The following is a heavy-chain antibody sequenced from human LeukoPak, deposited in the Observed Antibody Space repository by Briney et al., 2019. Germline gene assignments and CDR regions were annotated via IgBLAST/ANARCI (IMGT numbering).Heavy chain of an antibody. CDR2: IYPHDSET. Sequence: GESLKISCQGSGYNFISNWIGWVRQTPGKGLEFLGIIYPHDSETIYSPSFQGQVTVSADQSISTAYLQWNSLKASDTAMYYCARVDRRGYSDYTAILPDYWGQGTLVTVSS. J-gene: IGHJ4*02. CDR1: GYNFISNW. V-gene: IGHV5-51*01. D-gene: IGHD5-12*01. CDR3: ARVDRRGYSDYTAILPDY.